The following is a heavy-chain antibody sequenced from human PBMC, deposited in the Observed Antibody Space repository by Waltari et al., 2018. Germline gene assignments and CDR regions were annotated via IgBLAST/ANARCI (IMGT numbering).Heavy chain of an antibody. CDR1: GYTLTSYD. CDR3: ARDRYSSTNYNWFDP. D-gene: IGHD6-19*01. CDR2: MNPNSGNT. Sequence: QVQLVQSGAEVKKPGASVKVSCKASGYTLTSYDINWVRQDTGQGLEWMGWMNPNSGNTGYAQKFQGRVTITRNTSISTAYMELSSLRSEYTAVYYCARDRYSSTNYNWFDPWGQGTLVTVSS. J-gene: IGHJ5*02. V-gene: IGHV1-8*03.